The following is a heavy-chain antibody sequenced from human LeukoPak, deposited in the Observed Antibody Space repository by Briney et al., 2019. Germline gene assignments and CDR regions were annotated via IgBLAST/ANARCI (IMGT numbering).Heavy chain of an antibody. Sequence: SETLSLTCTVSGGSISSSSYYWGWIRQPPVKGLEWIGSTYYSGSTYYNPSLKSRVTISVDTSKNQFSLKLSSVTAADTAVYYCAREVFFDYWGQGTLVTVSS. V-gene: IGHV4-39*07. CDR2: TYYSGST. J-gene: IGHJ4*02. CDR1: GGSISSSSYY. CDR3: AREVFFDY. D-gene: IGHD1-14*01.